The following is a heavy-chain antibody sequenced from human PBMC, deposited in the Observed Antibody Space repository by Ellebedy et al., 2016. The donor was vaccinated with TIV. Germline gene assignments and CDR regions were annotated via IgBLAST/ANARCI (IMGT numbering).Heavy chain of an antibody. J-gene: IGHJ6*02. CDR1: GGTFSSYA. CDR3: ARFLGEEVLSYPYYYYGMDV. D-gene: IGHD3-16*02. V-gene: IGHV1-69*13. Sequence: AASVKVSCKASGGTFSSYAISWVRQAPGQGLEWMGGIIPIFGTANYAQKFQGRVTITADESTSTAYMELSSLRSEDTAVYYCARFLGEEVLSYPYYYYGMDVWGQGTTVTVSS. CDR2: IIPIFGTA.